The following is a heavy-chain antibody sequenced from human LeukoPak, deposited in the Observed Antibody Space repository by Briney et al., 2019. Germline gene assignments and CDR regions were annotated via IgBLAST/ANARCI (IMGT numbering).Heavy chain of an antibody. CDR2: IIPIFGTA. Sequence: SVKVSCKSSGGTFRSYAISWVRQAPGQGLEWMGGIIPIFGTAKYAQKFQGRVTITADESTTTAYMELSSLRSEDAAVYYCTTESGSYYSERGLDYWGQGTLVTVSS. CDR3: TTESGSYYSERGLDY. V-gene: IGHV1-69*13. J-gene: IGHJ4*02. D-gene: IGHD3-10*01. CDR1: GGTFRSYA.